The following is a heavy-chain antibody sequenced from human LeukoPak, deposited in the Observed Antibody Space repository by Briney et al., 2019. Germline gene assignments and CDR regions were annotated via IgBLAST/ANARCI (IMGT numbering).Heavy chain of an antibody. CDR1: VDSYSGYY. J-gene: IGHJ5*02. V-gene: IGHV4-34*01. CDR2: INHSGST. CDR3: ARVWRRYSRSWSYWFDP. D-gene: IGHD6-13*01. Sequence: MPSATLSLPCAVHVDSYSGYYWNWIRPPPGKGLEGIGEINHSGSTNDNPSLKSRVTISVDTSKSQFSLKLSSVTAADTAVYYCARVWRRYSRSWSYWFDPWGQGTLVTVSS.